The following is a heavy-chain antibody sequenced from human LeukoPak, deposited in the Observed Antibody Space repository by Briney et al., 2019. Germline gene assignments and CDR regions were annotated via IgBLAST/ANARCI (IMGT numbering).Heavy chain of an antibody. CDR1: GGSISSYY. V-gene: IGHV4-4*07. CDR3: ARSRGWLQSHPLGY. J-gene: IGHJ4*02. Sequence: PSETLSLTCTVSGGSISSYYWSWIRQPAGKGLEWIGRIHTSGSTNYSPSLKSRVTMSVDTSKNQFSLKLSSVTAADTAVYYCARSRGWLQSHPLGYWGQGTLVTVSS. D-gene: IGHD5-24*01. CDR2: IHTSGST.